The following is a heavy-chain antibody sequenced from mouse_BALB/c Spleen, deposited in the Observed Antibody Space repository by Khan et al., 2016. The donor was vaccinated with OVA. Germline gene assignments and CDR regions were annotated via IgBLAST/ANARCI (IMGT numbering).Heavy chain of an antibody. V-gene: IGHV5-6*01. Sequence: EVELVESGGDLVKPGGSLKLSCAASGFTFSTYGMSWVRQTPDKRLEWVATVSTGGSYPYFTDSVKGRFTISRDNAKNTLYLQMSGLKSEDTAMFYSTRLAYYYDSGGFAYWGQGTLVTVSA. CDR2: VSTGGSYP. CDR3: TRLAYYYDSGGFAY. CDR1: GFTFSTYG. D-gene: IGHD1-1*01. J-gene: IGHJ3*01.